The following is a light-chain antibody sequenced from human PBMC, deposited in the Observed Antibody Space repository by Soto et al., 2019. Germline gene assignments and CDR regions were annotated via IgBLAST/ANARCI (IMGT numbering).Light chain of an antibody. Sequence: QSVLTQPASVSGSAGQSITISCTGTSSDVGSHKLVSWYQQYPGKAPKLIIFEASKRPSGVSNRFSGSKSGSTASLTISGLQAEDEADYYCCSNAGGSTYVFGTGTKVTVL. CDR3: CSNAGGSTYV. CDR1: SSDVGSHKL. V-gene: IGLV2-23*01. J-gene: IGLJ1*01. CDR2: EAS.